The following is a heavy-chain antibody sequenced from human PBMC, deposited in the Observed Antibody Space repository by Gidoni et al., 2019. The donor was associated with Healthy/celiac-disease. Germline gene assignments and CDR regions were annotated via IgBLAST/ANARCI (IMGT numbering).Heavy chain of an antibody. CDR1: GGSFSGYY. Sequence: QVQLQQWGAGLLKPSETLSLTCAVYGGSFSGYYWSWIRQPPGKGLECIGEINHSGSTNYNPSLKSRVTISVDTSKNQFSLKLSSVTAADTAVYYCARGRGSGWYGGSNWGQGTLVTVSS. CDR2: INHSGST. CDR3: ARGRGSGWYGGSN. D-gene: IGHD6-19*01. V-gene: IGHV4-34*01. J-gene: IGHJ4*02.